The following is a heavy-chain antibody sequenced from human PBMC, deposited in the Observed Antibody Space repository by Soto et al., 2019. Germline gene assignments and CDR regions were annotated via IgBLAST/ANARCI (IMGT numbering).Heavy chain of an antibody. CDR3: AGTVAYCGGDCTFDY. V-gene: IGHV3-33*01. J-gene: IGHJ4*02. CDR2: IWFDGTNE. D-gene: IGHD2-21*02. Sequence: QMQLIESGGGVVQPGGSLRLSCAASESTFRNYGMHWVRQAPGKGLEWVAIIWFDGTNEDYADSVKGRFTISRDNSKNTLFLQMNSLTAEDTAVYYCAGTVAYCGGDCTFDYWGQGTLVTVSS. CDR1: ESTFRNYG.